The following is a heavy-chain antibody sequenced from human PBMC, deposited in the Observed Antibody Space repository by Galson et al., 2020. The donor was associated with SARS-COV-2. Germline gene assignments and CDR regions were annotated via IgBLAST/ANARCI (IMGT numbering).Heavy chain of an antibody. D-gene: IGHD3-10*01. CDR1: GYIFNNYA. V-gene: IGHV7-4-1*02. CDR2: INTNTGNP. Sequence: ASVKVSCKASGYIFNNYALNWVRQAPGQGLEWMAWINTNTGNPTYAQGFTGRFAFSLHTSIRTAYLQISSLKAEDTAIYYCARGAGAWFGELLDYWGQGTLVTVSS. CDR3: ARGAGAWFGELLDY. J-gene: IGHJ4*02.